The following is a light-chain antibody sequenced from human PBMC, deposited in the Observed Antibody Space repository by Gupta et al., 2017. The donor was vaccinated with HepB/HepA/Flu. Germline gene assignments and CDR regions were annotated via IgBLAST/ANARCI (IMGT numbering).Light chain of an antibody. CDR2: DAS. V-gene: IGKV3-11*01. J-gene: IGKJ4*01. Sequence: EIVLTQSPATLSLSPGERATLSCRASQSVSSYLDWYQQKPGQAPRLLIYDASNRATGIPARCSGSGAGTDFTLTISSLEPEDFAVYYCQQRSNWPPGLTFGGGTKVEIK. CDR1: QSVSSY. CDR3: QQRSNWPPGLT.